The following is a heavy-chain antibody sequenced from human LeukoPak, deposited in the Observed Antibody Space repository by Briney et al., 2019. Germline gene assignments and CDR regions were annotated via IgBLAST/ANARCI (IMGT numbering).Heavy chain of an antibody. CDR2: IYYSGST. J-gene: IGHJ4*02. Sequence: KPSETLSLTCTVSGGSVTSNSYYWGWIRQPPGKGLEWIGSIYYSGSTYYNPSLKSRVTISVDTSKNQFSLKLSSVTAADTAVYYCARYIGDDYDILTGWGFDYWGQGTLVTVSS. CDR1: GGSVTSNSYY. D-gene: IGHD3-9*01. V-gene: IGHV4-39*01. CDR3: ARYIGDDYDILTGWGFDY.